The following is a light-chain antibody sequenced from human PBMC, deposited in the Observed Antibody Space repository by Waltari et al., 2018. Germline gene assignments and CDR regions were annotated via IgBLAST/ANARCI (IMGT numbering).Light chain of an antibody. J-gene: IGLJ2*01. CDR1: TSNLGNND. Sequence: SILTQLPSLSGAPGQGVTLLCSGDTSNLGNNDVSWYQQLPGATPRLLIYRNDQRPSGVPDRFSASKSDASASASLAITGLQPGDEGDYFCASYDDSLNGVIFGGGTKLTVL. CDR2: RND. V-gene: IGLV1-44*01. CDR3: ASYDDSLNGVI.